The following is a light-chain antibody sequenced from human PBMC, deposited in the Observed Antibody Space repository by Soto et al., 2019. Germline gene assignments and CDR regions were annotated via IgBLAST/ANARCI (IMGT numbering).Light chain of an antibody. CDR1: QSVSSSY. V-gene: IGKV3-20*01. Sequence: EIVLTQSPGTLSLSPGERATLSCRSSQSVSSSYLAWYQQKPGQAPRLLIYDVSSRATGMPDRFSGSGSGTDFSLTISRLEPEDFAGYYCQQYGSSPTFGQGTKGEIK. J-gene: IGKJ1*01. CDR3: QQYGSSPT. CDR2: DVS.